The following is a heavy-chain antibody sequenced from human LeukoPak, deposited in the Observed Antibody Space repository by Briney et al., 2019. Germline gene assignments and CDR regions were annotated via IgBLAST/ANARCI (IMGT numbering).Heavy chain of an antibody. D-gene: IGHD2-2*01. CDR1: GGSISSYY. V-gene: IGHV4-59*08. Sequence: SETLSLTCTVSGGSISSYYWSWIRQPPGKGLEWIGYIYYSGSTNYNPSLKSRVTISVDTSKNQFSLKLSSVTAADTAVYYCAGICCSSTSSLDWDYYYGMDVWGQGTTVTVSS. CDR2: IYYSGST. CDR3: AGICCSSTSSLDWDYYYGMDV. J-gene: IGHJ6*02.